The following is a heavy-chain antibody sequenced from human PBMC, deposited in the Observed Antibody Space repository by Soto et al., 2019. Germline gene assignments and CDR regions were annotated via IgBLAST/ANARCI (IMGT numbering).Heavy chain of an antibody. CDR3: VKETYYYDVSSYYPLGS. CDR1: GCTFDDYN. J-gene: IGHJ5*02. V-gene: IGHV3-43*01. D-gene: IGHD3-22*01. CDR2: ISRDGTNT. Sequence: PGGFMRLSCAASGCTFDDYNMHWVRQAPGKGLEWVSLISRDGTNTNYAESVKGRFTISRDNSKNSLYLQMNSLRTEDTALYYCVKETYYYDVSSYYPLGSWGQGTLVTVSS.